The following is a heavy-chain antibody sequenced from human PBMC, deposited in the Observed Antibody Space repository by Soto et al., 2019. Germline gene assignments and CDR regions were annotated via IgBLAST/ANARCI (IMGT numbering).Heavy chain of an antibody. D-gene: IGHD6-13*01. CDR3: ASGQQLVRNY. Sequence: QLQLQESGSGLVKPSQTLSLTCAVSGGSISSGGYSWSWIRQPPGKGLEWIGYIYHSGSTYYNPSLXGXAXIXXDRSKNQSSLKLSSVTAADTAVYYCASGQQLVRNYWGQGTLVTVSS. J-gene: IGHJ4*02. CDR2: IYHSGST. CDR1: GGSISSGGYS. V-gene: IGHV4-30-2*01.